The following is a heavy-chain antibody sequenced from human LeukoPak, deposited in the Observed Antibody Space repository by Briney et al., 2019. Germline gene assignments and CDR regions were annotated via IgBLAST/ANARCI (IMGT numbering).Heavy chain of an antibody. D-gene: IGHD6-19*01. CDR1: GFTFSSYS. J-gene: IGHJ4*02. CDR3: ARGDSGWYEYYFDY. CDR2: ISSSSSYI. V-gene: IGHV3-21*01. Sequence: GGSLRLSCAASGFTFSSYSMSWVRQAPGKGLEWVSSISSSSSYIYYADSVKGRFTISRDNAKNSLYLQMNSLRAEDTAVYYCARGDSGWYEYYFDYWGQGTLVTVSS.